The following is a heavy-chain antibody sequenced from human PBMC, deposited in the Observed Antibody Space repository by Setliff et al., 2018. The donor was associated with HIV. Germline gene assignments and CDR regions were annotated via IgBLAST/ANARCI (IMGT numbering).Heavy chain of an antibody. Sequence: GESLTISCKGSGYTFTSYWIGWVLQMPGKGLEWMGIIYPGDSDTRYSPSFQGRVTISADKSINTAYLQWSSLQASDTAMYYCARRASKASLDYWGQGTLVTVSS. CDR3: ARRASKASLDY. V-gene: IGHV5-51*01. CDR1: GYTFTSYW. J-gene: IGHJ4*02. CDR2: IYPGDSDT.